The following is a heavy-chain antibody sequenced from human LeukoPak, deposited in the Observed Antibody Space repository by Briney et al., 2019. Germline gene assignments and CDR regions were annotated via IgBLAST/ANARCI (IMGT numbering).Heavy chain of an antibody. Sequence: PSQTLSLTCTVSGGSISSGDYYWSWIRQPPGKGLEWIGYIYYSGSTYYNPSLKSRVTISVDTSKNQFSLKLSSVTAADTAVYYCVRDQRVVGATADAFDIWGQGTMVTVSS. D-gene: IGHD1-26*01. CDR1: GGSISSGDYY. J-gene: IGHJ3*02. CDR2: IYYSGST. CDR3: VRDQRVVGATADAFDI. V-gene: IGHV4-30-4*08.